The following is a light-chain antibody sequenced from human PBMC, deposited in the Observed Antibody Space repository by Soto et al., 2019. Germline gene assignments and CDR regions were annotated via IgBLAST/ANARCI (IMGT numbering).Light chain of an antibody. CDR3: QQLNSYPIT. Sequence: DIQMTQSPSTLSSSVGDRVTITCRTSQGISSYLAWYQQKPGKAPKLLIYAASTLQSGVPSRFSGSGSGTEFTLTISRLQPEDFATYYCQQLNSYPITFGQGTRLEIK. CDR1: QGISSY. J-gene: IGKJ5*01. V-gene: IGKV1-9*01. CDR2: AAS.